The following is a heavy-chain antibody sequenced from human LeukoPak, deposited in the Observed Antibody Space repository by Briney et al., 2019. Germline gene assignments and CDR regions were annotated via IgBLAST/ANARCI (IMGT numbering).Heavy chain of an antibody. CDR1: GFTFSSYA. V-gene: IGHV3-23*01. Sequence: GGSLRLSCAASGFTFSSYAMSWVRQAPGKGLEWVSAITGSGGSTYYADSVKGRFTISRDNSKNTLYLQMNSLRAEDTAVYYCAKFMRGTTGAFDIWGQGTMVTVSS. CDR3: AKFMRGTTGAFDI. J-gene: IGHJ3*02. D-gene: IGHD3-16*01. CDR2: ITGSGGST.